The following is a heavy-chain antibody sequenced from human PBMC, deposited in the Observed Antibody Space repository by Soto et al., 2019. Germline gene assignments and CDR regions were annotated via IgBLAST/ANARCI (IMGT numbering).Heavy chain of an antibody. CDR3: ARDVAPRPRYMDV. J-gene: IGHJ6*03. Sequence: EVQLVESGGGLVQPGRSLRLSCAVSGFTFDDYAMHWVRQAPGKGLEWVSAIDWNSATTDYADSVKGRFTISRDNAKTSLYLQMNGLRAEDTALYFCARDVAPRPRYMDVWGKGTTVIVSS. CDR2: IDWNSATT. V-gene: IGHV3-9*01. D-gene: IGHD6-6*01. CDR1: GFTFDDYA.